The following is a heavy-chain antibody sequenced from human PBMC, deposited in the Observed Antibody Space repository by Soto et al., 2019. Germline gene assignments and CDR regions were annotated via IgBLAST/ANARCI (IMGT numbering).Heavy chain of an antibody. Sequence: GESLKISCKVSGYTFTNNWISWVRQMPGKGLEGMGRIDPSDSYLNYSPSFQGHVTISAGKSTNTAYLHFSSLKASDTAVYYCARHRGFGSRSYIDPWGQGTLVTVSS. CDR2: IDPSDSYL. V-gene: IGHV5-10-1*01. D-gene: IGHD3-10*01. CDR3: ARHRGFGSRSYIDP. J-gene: IGHJ5*02. CDR1: GYTFTNNW.